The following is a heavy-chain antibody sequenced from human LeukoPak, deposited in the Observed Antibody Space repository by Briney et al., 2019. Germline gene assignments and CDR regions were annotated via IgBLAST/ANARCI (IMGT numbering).Heavy chain of an antibody. D-gene: IGHD2-8*01. J-gene: IGHJ4*02. CDR1: GFTFRSYV. Sequence: PGGSLRLSCAASGFTFRSYVMSWVRQAPGKGLEWISSTSGGNTYYADSVKGRFSISRDNSKNTPFLQMNSLRVEDTALYYCARAYGTNGYFQLPIDYWGQGTLVSVSS. CDR2: TSGGNT. V-gene: IGHV3-23*01. CDR3: ARAYGTNGYFQLPIDY.